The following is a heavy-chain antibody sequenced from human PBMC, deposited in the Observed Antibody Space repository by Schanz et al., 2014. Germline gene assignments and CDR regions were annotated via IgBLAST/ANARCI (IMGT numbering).Heavy chain of an antibody. CDR2: IDGRGITT. J-gene: IGHJ4*02. CDR3: AKRFHCSGSHPFDY. CDR1: GFTFSNCD. V-gene: IGHV3-23*04. D-gene: IGHD3-10*02. Sequence: EVHLEESGGGLVQPGGSQRLSCAVSGFTFSNCDMTWVRQAPGKGLEWVAIIDGRGITTFYADSVKGRFTISRDNAKNTVELQMNSLRDDDTAVYYCAKRFHCSGSHPFDYWGQGTLVTVSS.